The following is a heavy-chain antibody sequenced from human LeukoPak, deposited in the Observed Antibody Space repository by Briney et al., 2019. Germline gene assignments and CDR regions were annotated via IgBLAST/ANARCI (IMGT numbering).Heavy chain of an antibody. CDR1: GGTFSSYA. J-gene: IGHJ4*02. D-gene: IGHD6-19*01. CDR2: IIPIFGTA. V-gene: IGHV1-69*06. Sequence: SVKVSCKASGGTFSSYAISWVRQAPGQGLEWMGGIIPIFGTANYAQKFQGRVTITADKSTSTAYMELSSLRSEDTAVYYCARRQGGGRIAVAALGYWGQGTLVTVSS. CDR3: ARRQGGGRIAVAALGY.